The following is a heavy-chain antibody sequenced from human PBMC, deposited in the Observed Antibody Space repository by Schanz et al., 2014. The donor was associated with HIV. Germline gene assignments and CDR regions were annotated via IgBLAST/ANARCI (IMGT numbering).Heavy chain of an antibody. D-gene: IGHD5-18*01. Sequence: VQLVESGGGVVQPGRSLRLSCVASGFNFNSYGMSWVRQAPGKGLEWVSVISGSGGSTYYADSVKGRFTISRDNSRNALYLHMNSLRADDTAIYYCVKAYSSGFSGAGSWGQGALVTVSS. V-gene: IGHV3-23*04. CDR1: GFNFNSYG. J-gene: IGHJ5*02. CDR3: VKAYSSGFSGAGS. CDR2: ISGSGGST.